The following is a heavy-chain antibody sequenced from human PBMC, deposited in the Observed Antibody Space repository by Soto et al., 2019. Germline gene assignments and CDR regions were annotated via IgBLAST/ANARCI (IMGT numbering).Heavy chain of an antibody. Sequence: SETLSLTCAVYGGSFSGYYWSWIRQPPGKGLEWIGEINHSGSTNYNPSLKSRVTISVDTSKNQFSLKLSSVTAADTAVYYCARGNSGTKKLLWFGESRGGFDYWGQGTLVTVSS. CDR1: GGSFSGYY. CDR3: ARGNSGTKKLLWFGESRGGFDY. J-gene: IGHJ4*02. D-gene: IGHD3-10*01. V-gene: IGHV4-34*01. CDR2: INHSGST.